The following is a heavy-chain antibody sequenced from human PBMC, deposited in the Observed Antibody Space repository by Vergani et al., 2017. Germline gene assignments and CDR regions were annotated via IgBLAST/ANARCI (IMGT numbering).Heavy chain of an antibody. Sequence: LEESGGGSVKPGGSLRLSCAASGFKFSDHYMSWIRQAPGKGLEWVSHISPGASTVSYTDSVTGRFPVSRDNDKNSLTLDMTTLRVGDTAVYYCAKNLGISTTRHYCAMDVWGQGTTVTVSS. CDR3: AKNLGISTTRHYCAMDV. J-gene: IGHJ6*02. V-gene: IGHV3-11*04. CDR1: GFKFSDHY. CDR2: ISPGASTV. D-gene: IGHD2/OR15-2a*01.